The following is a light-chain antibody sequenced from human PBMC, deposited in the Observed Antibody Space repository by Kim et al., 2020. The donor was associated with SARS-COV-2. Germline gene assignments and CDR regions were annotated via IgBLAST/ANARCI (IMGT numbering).Light chain of an antibody. CDR2: AAS. V-gene: IGKV1-17*03. J-gene: IGKJ4*01. CDR1: QGISSY. Sequence: ASEGDRGTITGRASQGISSYLAWFKQKPGQVPKRLIYAASSLQSGVPSRFSGSGSGTEFTLTISSLQPEDFATYYCLQHDSYPLTFGGGTKVDIK. CDR3: LQHDSYPLT.